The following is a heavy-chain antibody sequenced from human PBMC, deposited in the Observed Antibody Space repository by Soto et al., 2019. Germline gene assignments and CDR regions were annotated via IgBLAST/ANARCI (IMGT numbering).Heavy chain of an antibody. CDR2: INGGNGNI. J-gene: IGHJ4*02. CDR3: ARDDSGFSGSHYIHYFNH. V-gene: IGHV1-3*01. D-gene: IGHD1-26*01. Sequence: SVEISSHASPTTVPNYAIHLVRQAPGQRLEWMGWINGGNGNIYYPEHFQGRVTFTRDTSAGTVYMQLSSLTSEDTAVYYCARDDSGFSGSHYIHYFNHWGQGALVTVSS. CDR1: PTTVPNYA.